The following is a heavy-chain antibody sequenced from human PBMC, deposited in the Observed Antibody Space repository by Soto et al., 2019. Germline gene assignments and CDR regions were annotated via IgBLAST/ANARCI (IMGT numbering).Heavy chain of an antibody. CDR1: GGSIGSGGYS. Sequence: SETLSLTCAVSGGSIGSGGYSWSWIRQPPGKGLEWIGYIYHSGSTYYNPSLKSRVTISVDRSKNQFSLKLSSVTAADTAVYYCARDPEGSGYIDYWGQGTLVTVSS. D-gene: IGHD3-22*01. V-gene: IGHV4-30-2*01. CDR2: IYHSGST. J-gene: IGHJ4*02. CDR3: ARDPEGSGYIDY.